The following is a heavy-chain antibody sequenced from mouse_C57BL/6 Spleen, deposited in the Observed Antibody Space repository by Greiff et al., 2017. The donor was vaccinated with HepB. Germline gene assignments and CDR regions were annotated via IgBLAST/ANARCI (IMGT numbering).Heavy chain of an antibody. CDR3: TRKYGSRHEGFAY. D-gene: IGHD1-1*01. CDR2: IRNKANNHAT. J-gene: IGHJ3*01. CDR1: GFTFSDAW. Sequence: EVMLVESGGGLVQPGGSMKLSCAASGFTFSDAWMDWVRQSPEKGLEWVAEIRNKANNHATYYAESVKGRFTISRDDSKSSVYLQMNSLRAEDTGIYYCTRKYGSRHEGFAYWGQGTLVTVSS. V-gene: IGHV6-6*01.